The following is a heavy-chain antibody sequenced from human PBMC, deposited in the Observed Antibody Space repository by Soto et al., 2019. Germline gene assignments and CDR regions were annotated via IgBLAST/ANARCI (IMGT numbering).Heavy chain of an antibody. Sequence: ASVKVSCKASGYTFTSYYMHWVRQAPGQGLERMGIINPSGGSTSYAQKFQGRVTMTRDTSTSTVYMELSSLRSEDTAVYYCARDPRVPDAFDIWGQGTMVTVSS. CDR3: ARDPRVPDAFDI. V-gene: IGHV1-46*03. J-gene: IGHJ3*02. CDR2: INPSGGST. D-gene: IGHD1-1*01. CDR1: GYTFTSYY.